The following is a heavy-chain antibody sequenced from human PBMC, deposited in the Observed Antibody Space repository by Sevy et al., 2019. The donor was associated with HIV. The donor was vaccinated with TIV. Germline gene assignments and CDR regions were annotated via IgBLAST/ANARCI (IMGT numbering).Heavy chain of an antibody. CDR1: GFTVSSNY. J-gene: IGHJ6*02. V-gene: IGHV3-53*01. Sequence: GGSLRLSCAASGFTVSSNYMSWVRQAPGKGLEWVSVIYSGGSTYYADSVKGRFIISRDNSKNTLYLQMNSLRAEDTAVYYCARGDSSGWYGYPYYYYGMDVWGQGTTVTVSS. CDR2: IYSGGST. D-gene: IGHD6-19*01. CDR3: ARGDSSGWYGYPYYYYGMDV.